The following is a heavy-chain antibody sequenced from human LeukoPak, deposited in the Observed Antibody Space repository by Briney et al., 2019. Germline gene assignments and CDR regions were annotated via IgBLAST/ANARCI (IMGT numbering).Heavy chain of an antibody. J-gene: IGHJ4*02. Sequence: GGSLRLSCAPSGFTFSSYDKSWVRQATGKGLEWVSAISGSGGSTFYADSMKGRFTISRDNSKNTLYLQMNSLRAEDTAVYYCAKDRGYCSSTSCYAGPIDYWGQGTLVTVSS. CDR2: ISGSGGST. V-gene: IGHV3-23*01. D-gene: IGHD2-2*01. CDR3: AKDRGYCSSTSCYAGPIDY. CDR1: GFTFSSYD.